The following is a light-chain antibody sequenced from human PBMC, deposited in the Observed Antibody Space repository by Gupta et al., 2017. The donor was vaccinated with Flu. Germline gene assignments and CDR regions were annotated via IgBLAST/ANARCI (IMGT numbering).Light chain of an antibody. V-gene: IGKV1-39*01. J-gene: IGKJ4*01. CDR2: SAS. Sequence: PDSLSASVGDTVTITCRASQCISTHLHWYQQKPGKSPKLLIKSASNSLSGVPSRFSGSGSGTDFTLTINSLEPEDFATYYCRHTYSTPITFGGGTKVEIK. CDR1: QCISTH. CDR3: RHTYSTPIT.